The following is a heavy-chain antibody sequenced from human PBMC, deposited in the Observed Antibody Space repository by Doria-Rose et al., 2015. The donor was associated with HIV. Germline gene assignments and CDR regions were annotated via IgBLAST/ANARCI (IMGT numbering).Heavy chain of an antibody. CDR1: GFAFGSHA. V-gene: IGHV3-30-3*01. CDR3: ARDLSTHYSLDY. Sequence: RSLRLSCAASGFAFGSHAIHWVRQAPGKGLEWVTFISWDGNTKYYADSVKGRFSISRDNSRNMVYVEMNSLRIEDTAVYYCARDLSTHYSLDYWGQGTLVTVSS. J-gene: IGHJ4*02. CDR2: ISWDGNTK. D-gene: IGHD2-15*01.